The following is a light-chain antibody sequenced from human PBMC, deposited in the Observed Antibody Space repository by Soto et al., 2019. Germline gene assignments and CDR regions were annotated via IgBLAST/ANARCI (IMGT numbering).Light chain of an antibody. J-gene: IGKJ1*01. Sequence: EIVLRQYPASRSLSPGERAALCCGASQSVNSRLAWYQHKHGQAPRLLISGASNRATGIPARFSGSVSGTDVTITISSLQKDDGLVYYCQQRHSWTRTFGQGTKVDI. CDR3: QQRHSWTRT. CDR2: GAS. CDR1: QSVNSR. V-gene: IGKV3-11*01.